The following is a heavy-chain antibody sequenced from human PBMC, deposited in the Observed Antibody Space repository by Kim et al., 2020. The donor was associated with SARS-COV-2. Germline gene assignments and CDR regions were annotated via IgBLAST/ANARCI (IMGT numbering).Heavy chain of an antibody. CDR2: INPKSGDT. CDR3: ARGFGSGSYYYDGLDV. V-gene: IGHV1-8*03. CDR1: GYTFTNYA. J-gene: IGHJ6*01. D-gene: IGHD3-10*01. Sequence: ASVKVSCKASGYTFTNYAINWVRQATGQGLEWMGWINPKSGDTGYAQKFQGRVTITRDTSRSTAYMELSSLKSEDTAVYFCARGFGSGSYYYDGLDVW.